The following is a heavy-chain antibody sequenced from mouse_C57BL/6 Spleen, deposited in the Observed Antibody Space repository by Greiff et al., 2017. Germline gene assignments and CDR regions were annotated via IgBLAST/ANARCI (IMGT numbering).Heavy chain of an antibody. V-gene: IGHV1-52*01. J-gene: IGHJ3*01. Sequence: QVQLQQPGAELVRPGSSVKLSCKASGYTFTSYWMHWVKQRPIQGLEWIGNIDPSDSETHYNQKFKDKATLTVDKSSSTAYMQLSSLTSEDSAVYYCATVYYECDVGFAYWGQGTLVTVST. CDR2: IDPSDSET. CDR1: GYTFTSYW. D-gene: IGHD2-4*01. CDR3: ATVYYECDVGFAY.